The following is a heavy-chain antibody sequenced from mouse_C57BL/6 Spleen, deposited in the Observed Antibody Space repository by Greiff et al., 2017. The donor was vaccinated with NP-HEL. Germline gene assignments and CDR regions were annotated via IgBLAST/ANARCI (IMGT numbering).Heavy chain of an antibody. D-gene: IGHD2-5*01. J-gene: IGHJ1*03. V-gene: IGHV5-6*01. Sequence: DVQLQESGGDLVKPGGSLKLSCAASGFTFSSYGMSWVRQTPDKRLEWVATISSGGSYTYYPDSVKGRFTISRDNAKNTLYLQMSSLKSEDTAMYYCATTIVTTYWYFDVWGTGTTVTVSS. CDR3: ATTIVTTYWYFDV. CDR2: ISSGGSYT. CDR1: GFTFSSYG.